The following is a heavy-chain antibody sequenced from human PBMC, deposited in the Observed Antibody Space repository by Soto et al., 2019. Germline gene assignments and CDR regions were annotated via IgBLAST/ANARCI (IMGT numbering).Heavy chain of an antibody. Sequence: QVQLVQSGAEVKKPGASVKVSCKASGYTFTSYGISWVRQAPGQGLEWMGWISAYNGNTNYAQKLQGRVTMTTDTPTSTAYMEVGSLRSDDTAVYFCARSRGGSLYYYYMDVWGKGTTVTVSS. CDR2: ISAYNGNT. D-gene: IGHD3-16*01. CDR3: ARSRGGSLYYYYMDV. V-gene: IGHV1-18*01. J-gene: IGHJ6*03. CDR1: GYTFTSYG.